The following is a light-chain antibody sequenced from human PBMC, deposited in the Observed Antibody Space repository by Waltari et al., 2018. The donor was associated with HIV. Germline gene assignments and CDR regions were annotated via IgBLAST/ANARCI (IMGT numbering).Light chain of an antibody. V-gene: IGLV1-47*01. J-gene: IGLJ2*01. CDR1: SSNIGNNN. CDR2: RTS. Sequence: QSVLTQPPSASETPGQTVTISCSGSSSNIGNNNVSWYQQFPGTAPKLLIYRTSQRPSGVPDRFSGSKSGASASLAISGVRSEDEADYYCATWDNSLSGHVIFGGGTKLTVL. CDR3: ATWDNSLSGHVI.